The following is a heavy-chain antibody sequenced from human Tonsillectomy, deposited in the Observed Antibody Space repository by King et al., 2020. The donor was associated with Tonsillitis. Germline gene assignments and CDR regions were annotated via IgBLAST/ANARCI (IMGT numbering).Heavy chain of an antibody. V-gene: IGHV2-5*02. D-gene: IGHD3-10*01. CDR3: AHTRVRGVSGAPGYGAVWEDFDY. CDR1: GFSLSTSGVG. Sequence: ITLKESGPTLVKPTQTLTLTCTFSGFSLSTSGVGVGWIRQPPGKALEWLALIYWDDDKRYSPSLKSRLTITKDTSKNQVVLTMTNMDPVDTATYYCAHTRVRGVSGAPGYGAVWEDFDYWGQGTLVTVSS. CDR2: IYWDDDK. J-gene: IGHJ4*02.